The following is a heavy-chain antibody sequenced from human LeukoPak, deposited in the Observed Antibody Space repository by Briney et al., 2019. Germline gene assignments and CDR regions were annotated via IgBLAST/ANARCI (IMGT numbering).Heavy chain of an antibody. J-gene: IGHJ4*02. D-gene: IGHD3-10*01. Sequence: PSETLSLTCAVYGESFSGYFWNWIRQPPGKGLEWIGEINHSGSTSNHNPSLKSRVTISVDRSKNQFSLKLSSVTAADTAVYYCARGESMVRGVPLGYWGQGTLVTVSS. CDR2: INHSGSTS. V-gene: IGHV4-34*01. CDR1: GESFSGYF. CDR3: ARGESMVRGVPLGY.